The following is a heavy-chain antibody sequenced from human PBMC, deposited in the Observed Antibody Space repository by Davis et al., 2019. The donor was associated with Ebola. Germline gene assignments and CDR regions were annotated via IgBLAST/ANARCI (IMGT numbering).Heavy chain of an antibody. Sequence: ASVKVSCKASGYTFTSYGISWVRQAPGQGLEWMGWISAYNGNTNYAQKLQGRVTMTTDTSTSTAYMELRSLRSDDTAVYYCARVRGRSEYSSGWTLYYYYYGMDVWGKGTTVTVSS. V-gene: IGHV1-18*01. CDR2: ISAYNGNT. CDR1: GYTFTSYG. J-gene: IGHJ6*04. CDR3: ARVRGRSEYSSGWTLYYYYYGMDV. D-gene: IGHD6-19*01.